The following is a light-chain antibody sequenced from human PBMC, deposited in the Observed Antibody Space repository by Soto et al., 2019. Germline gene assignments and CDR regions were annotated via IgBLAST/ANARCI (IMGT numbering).Light chain of an antibody. CDR3: SSYAGSNWYV. CDR2: EVK. V-gene: IGLV2-8*01. CDR1: NSEVGGYNY. J-gene: IGLJ1*01. Sequence: QSVLTQPPSASGSPGQSVTISCTGTNSEVGGYNYVSWYQQYPSKAPKLINYEVKGRPSGVPNRISGSKTGNTASLTVSGLQTADEADYYCSSYAGSNWYVFGAGTKVTVL.